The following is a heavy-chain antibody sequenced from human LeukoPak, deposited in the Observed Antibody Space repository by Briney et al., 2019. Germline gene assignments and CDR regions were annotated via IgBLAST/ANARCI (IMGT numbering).Heavy chain of an antibody. CDR3: ASGPSPPAAAGTPNWFDP. Sequence: ASVKVSCKASGYTFTSHDINWVRQATGQGLEWMGWMNPNSGNTGYAQKFQGRVTMTRDTSINTAYMELHSLRSEDTAVYYCASGPSPPAAAGTPNWFDPWGQGTLVTVSS. D-gene: IGHD6-13*01. CDR1: GYTFTSHD. J-gene: IGHJ5*02. V-gene: IGHV1-8*01. CDR2: MNPNSGNT.